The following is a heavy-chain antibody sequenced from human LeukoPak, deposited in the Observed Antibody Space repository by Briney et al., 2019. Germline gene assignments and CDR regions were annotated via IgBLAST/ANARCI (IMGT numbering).Heavy chain of an antibody. CDR3: ARDYAAPDSWSVYYMDV. D-gene: IGHD3-3*01. J-gene: IGHJ6*03. V-gene: IGHV3-21*01. Sequence: GSLRLSCAASGFTFSSYSMNWVRQAPGKGLEWVSSISSSSSYIYYADSVKGRFTISRDNAKNSLYLQMNSLRAEDTAVYYCARDYAAPDSWSVYYMDVWGKGTTVTVSS. CDR1: GFTFSSYS. CDR2: ISSSSSYI.